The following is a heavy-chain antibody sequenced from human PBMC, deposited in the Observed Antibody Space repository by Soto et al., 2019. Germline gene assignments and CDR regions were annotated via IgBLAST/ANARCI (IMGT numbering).Heavy chain of an antibody. CDR1: GCSISSSSYY. V-gene: IGHV4-39*01. CDR3: ARHSKWPTI. J-gene: IGHJ1*01. CDR2: IYYSGST. Sequence: PSETLSLTCTVSGCSISSSSYYWGWIRQPPGKGLEWIGSIYYSGSTYYNPSLKSRVTISVDTSKNQFSLKLSSVTAADTAVYYCARHSKWPTIWGQGTLVTVSS. D-gene: IGHD2-8*01.